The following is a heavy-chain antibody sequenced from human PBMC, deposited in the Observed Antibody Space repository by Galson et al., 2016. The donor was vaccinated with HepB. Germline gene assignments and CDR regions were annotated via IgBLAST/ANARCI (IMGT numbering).Heavy chain of an antibody. J-gene: IGHJ5*01. V-gene: IGHV5-10-1*01. Sequence: QSGAEVKKPGESLTISCKGSGYTFTNYWITWLRQMPGKGLEWMGRIDPSDSYSNYSPSFEGHVTISVDETNTTAFLQWSSLKASDTAIYYCTRGFCEGTDCYINLFDSWGQGTLVTVSS. CDR1: GYTFTNYW. CDR2: IDPSDSYS. CDR3: TRGFCEGTDCYINLFDS. D-gene: IGHD2-21*02.